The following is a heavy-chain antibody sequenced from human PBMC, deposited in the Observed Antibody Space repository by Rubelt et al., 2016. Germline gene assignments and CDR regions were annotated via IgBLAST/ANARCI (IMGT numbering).Heavy chain of an antibody. J-gene: IGHJ4*02. CDR3: ARDLYKGPRWLVAY. Sequence: QVQLVQSGAEVKKPGASVKVSCKASGYTFTSYYMHWVRQAPGQGLEWMGWINPNSGGTNYAQKFQGRVTMTRDTSISTAYMELSRLRSDNTAVYYCARDLYKGPRWLVAYWGQGTLVTVSS. CDR1: GYTFTSYY. D-gene: IGHD6-19*01. CDR2: INPNSGGT. V-gene: IGHV1-2*02.